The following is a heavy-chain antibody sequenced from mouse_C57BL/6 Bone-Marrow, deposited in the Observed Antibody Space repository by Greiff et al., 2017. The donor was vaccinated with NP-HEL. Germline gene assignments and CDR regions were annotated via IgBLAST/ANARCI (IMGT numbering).Heavy chain of an antibody. CDR3: ATGWLNYWYFDV. CDR2: IYPSDSET. Sequence: QVQLQQPGAELVRPGSSVKLSCKASGYTFTSYWMDWVKQRPGQGLEWIGNIYPSDSETHYNQKFKDKATLTVDKSSSTAYMQLSSLTSEDSAVYYCATGWLNYWYFDVWGTGTTVTVFS. V-gene: IGHV1-61*01. CDR1: GYTFTSYW. D-gene: IGHD3-3*01. J-gene: IGHJ1*03.